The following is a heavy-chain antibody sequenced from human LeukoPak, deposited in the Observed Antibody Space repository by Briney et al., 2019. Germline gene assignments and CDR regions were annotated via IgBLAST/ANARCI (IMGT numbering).Heavy chain of an antibody. CDR3: ARTYSTTWDY. J-gene: IGHJ4*02. Sequence: SETLSLACTVSGGAISSYYWSWIRQPAGKELEWIGRIYTSGSTNYNPSLKSRVTISVDTSKNQFSLELSSVTAADTAVYYCARTYSTTWDYWGQGTLVTVSS. CDR1: GGAISSYY. D-gene: IGHD2-2*01. CDR2: IYTSGST. V-gene: IGHV4-4*07.